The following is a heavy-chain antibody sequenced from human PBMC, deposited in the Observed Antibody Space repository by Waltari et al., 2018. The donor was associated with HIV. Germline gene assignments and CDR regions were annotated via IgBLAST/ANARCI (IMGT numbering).Heavy chain of an antibody. Sequence: QVQLAASGGGVVHPVPSLSLSCAASGFLLIKFGMHWVRQKPGKGLEWVAAIWYDGGNEYYADSVKGRFTISRDNSKNTLYLQMNSLRAEDTAVYYCARDWTITATTRVDFWGPGTLVTVSS. D-gene: IGHD1-20*01. CDR2: IWYDGGNE. CDR1: GFLLIKFG. CDR3: ARDWTITATTRVDF. J-gene: IGHJ4*03. V-gene: IGHV3-33*08.